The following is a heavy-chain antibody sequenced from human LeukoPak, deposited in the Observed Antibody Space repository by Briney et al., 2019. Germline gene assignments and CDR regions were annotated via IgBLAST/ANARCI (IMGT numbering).Heavy chain of an antibody. D-gene: IGHD3-22*01. Sequence: GASVKVSCKASGYTFTGYYMHWVRQAPGQGLEWVGWINPNSGGTNYAQKFQGWVTTTRDTSISTAYMELSGLRSDDTAVYYCAREEHYYDSSGYSHWGQGTLVTVSS. CDR1: GYTFTGYY. CDR2: INPNSGGT. CDR3: AREEHYYDSSGYSH. V-gene: IGHV1-2*04. J-gene: IGHJ4*02.